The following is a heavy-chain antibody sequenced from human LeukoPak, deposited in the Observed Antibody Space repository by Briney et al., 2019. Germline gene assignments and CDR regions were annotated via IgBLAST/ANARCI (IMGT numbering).Heavy chain of an antibody. V-gene: IGHV3-7*04. CDR3: ARGGGSYYNY. CDR1: GFTFSNHW. D-gene: IGHD1-26*01. CDR2: IKQDGSEK. Sequence: GGSLRLSCTASGFTFSNHWMSWVRQAPGKGLEWVANIKQDGSEKYYVDSVKGRFTISRDNAKNSLYLQMNSLRAEDTAVYYCARGGGSYYNYWGQGTLVTVSS. J-gene: IGHJ4*02.